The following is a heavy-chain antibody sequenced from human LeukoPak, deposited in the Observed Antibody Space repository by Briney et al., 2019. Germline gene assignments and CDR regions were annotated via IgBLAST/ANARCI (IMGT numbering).Heavy chain of an antibody. CDR2: ISAYNGNT. J-gene: IGHJ4*02. CDR3: ARDWGIYFYFDY. D-gene: IGHD3-16*01. CDR1: GYTFTSYG. V-gene: IGHV1-18*01. Sequence: PSVKASCKASGYTFTSYGISWVRQAPGQGLEWMGWISAYNGNTNYAQKLQGTVTMTTDTSTSTAYMELRSLRSDDTAVYYCARDWGIYFYFDYWGQGTLITVST.